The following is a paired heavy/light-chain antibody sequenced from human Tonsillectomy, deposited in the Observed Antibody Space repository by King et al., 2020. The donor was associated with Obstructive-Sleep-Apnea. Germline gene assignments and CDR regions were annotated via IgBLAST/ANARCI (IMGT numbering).Light chain of an antibody. J-gene: IGLJ2*01. CDR1: ISDVGDYNF. Sequence: QSALTQPASVSGSPGQSITISCAGSISDVGDYNFVSWYQQHPGKAPRVLIYDVNNRPSGVSNRFSGSKSGTTASLTISGLQAEDEAVYFCCSYTSTSAYVIFGGGTRLTVL. CDR2: DVN. V-gene: IGLV2-14*01. CDR3: CSYTSTSAYVI.
Heavy chain of an antibody. Sequence: QLQLRESGSGLVRPSQTLSLTCTVSGGSVSDNNYSWTWIRQPPGKGLEWIGYISPTGSSYNKPSLESRVTISVDMSRNRFSLRLNSMTAADSAMYYCVAERWGDRDSYGGAYFFEHWGLGTPVTVSS. V-gene: IGHV4-30-2*01. CDR1: GGSVSDNNYS. D-gene: IGHD2-21*02. CDR3: VAERWGDRDSYGGAYFFEH. J-gene: IGHJ4*02. CDR2: ISPTGSS.